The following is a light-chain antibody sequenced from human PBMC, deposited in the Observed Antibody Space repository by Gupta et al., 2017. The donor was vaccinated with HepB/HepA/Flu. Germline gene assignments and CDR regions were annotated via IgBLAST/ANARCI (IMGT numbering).Light chain of an antibody. J-gene: IGKJ4*01. Sequence: DIQMTQSPTALSSSVGDRVTISCQASQDIRYYLNWYQQKPGKGTKLLIYAVSNLKTGVPSRFTGSGSGTDFTFTISRLQPEDIATYFCQQFGNLPLTFGGGTKVEFE. CDR2: AVS. CDR1: QDIRYY. V-gene: IGKV1-33*01. CDR3: QQFGNLPLT.